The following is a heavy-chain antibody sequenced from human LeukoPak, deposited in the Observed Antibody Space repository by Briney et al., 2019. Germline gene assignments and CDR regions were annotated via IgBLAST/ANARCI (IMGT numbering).Heavy chain of an antibody. J-gene: IGHJ4*02. D-gene: IGHD3-3*01. CDR1: GYTFTGYY. V-gene: IGHV1-2*06. Sequence: GASVKVSCKASGYTFTGYYMHWVRQAPGQGLEWMGRINPNSGGTNYAQKFHVRVTMTRDTSISTAYMELSRLRSDDTAVYYCARARSPIFGVVALYYFDYWGQGTLVTVSS. CDR3: ARARSPIFGVVALYYFDY. CDR2: INPNSGGT.